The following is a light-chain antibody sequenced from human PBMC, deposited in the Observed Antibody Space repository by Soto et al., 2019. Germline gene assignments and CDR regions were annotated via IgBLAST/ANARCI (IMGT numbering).Light chain of an antibody. Sequence: DIQMTQSPSTLSASVGDRVTITCRASQSIIRWLAWYQQKPGKAHNLLIYDASKLESGVPSRFSGSESGTEFTEFTLTINGLQPDDSATYFCQQYDSIPFTFGGGTKVEIK. V-gene: IGKV1-5*01. J-gene: IGKJ4*01. CDR3: QQYDSIPFT. CDR2: DAS. CDR1: QSIIRW.